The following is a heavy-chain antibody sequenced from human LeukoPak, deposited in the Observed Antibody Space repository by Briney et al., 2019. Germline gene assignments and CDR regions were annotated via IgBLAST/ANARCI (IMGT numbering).Heavy chain of an antibody. J-gene: IGHJ4*02. CDR1: GFTVSSNY. CDR2: IYSGGST. V-gene: IGHV3-53*01. CDR3: ARSDYYGSGSYSADY. D-gene: IGHD3-10*01. Sequence: GGSLRLSCAASGFTVSSNYMSWVRQAPGKGLEWVSVIYSGGSTYYADSVKGRFTISRDNSKNTLYLQMNSLRAEDTAVYCCARSDYYGSGSYSADYWGQGTLVTVSS.